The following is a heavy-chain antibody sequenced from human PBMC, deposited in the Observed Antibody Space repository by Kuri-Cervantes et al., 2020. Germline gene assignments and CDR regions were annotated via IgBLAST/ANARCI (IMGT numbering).Heavy chain of an antibody. D-gene: IGHD3-10*01. Sequence: ASVKVSCKASGYTFTSYGISWVRQAPGQGLEWMGWINPNTGGTKYAQRFQGRVTMTRDTSINTAYMQLSSLTSDDTAVYYCARTHLLLWAGEDDSFGIWGQGTMVTVSS. CDR2: INPNTGGT. J-gene: IGHJ3*02. CDR3: ARTHLLLWAGEDDSFGI. V-gene: IGHV1-2*02. CDR1: GYTFTSYG.